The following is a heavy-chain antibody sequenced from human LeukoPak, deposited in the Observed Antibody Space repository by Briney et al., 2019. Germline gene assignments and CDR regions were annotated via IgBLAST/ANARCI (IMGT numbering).Heavy chain of an antibody. Sequence: ASVKVSCKATLYTLTSYDINWVRQATAQGLEWMGRMNPNSGKTGYAQKFQGRVTMARITTISTAYMELISLRSEDTAVYYCARADLVLDWLLRSGYYYYYMDVWGKGTMVTVSS. V-gene: IGHV1-8*01. CDR2: MNPNSGKT. J-gene: IGHJ6*03. CDR1: LYTLTSYD. CDR3: ARADLVLDWLLRSGYYYYYMDV. D-gene: IGHD3-9*01.